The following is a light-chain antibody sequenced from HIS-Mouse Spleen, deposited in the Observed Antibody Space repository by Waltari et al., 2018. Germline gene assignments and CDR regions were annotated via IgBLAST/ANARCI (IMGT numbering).Light chain of an antibody. J-gene: IGLJ1*01. CDR2: EVS. CDR1: RSDVGGYNY. V-gene: IGLV2-8*01. Sequence: QSALTQPPSASGSPGQSVTISCTGTRSDVGGYNYVPWYQQHPGKAPKLMIYEVSKRPSGVPDRFSGSKSGNTASLTVSGLQAEDEADYCCSSYAGSNNYVFGTGTKVTVL. CDR3: SSYAGSNNYV.